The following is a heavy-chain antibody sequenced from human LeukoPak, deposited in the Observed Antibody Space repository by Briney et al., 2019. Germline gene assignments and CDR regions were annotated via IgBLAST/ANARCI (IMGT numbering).Heavy chain of an antibody. CDR3: ARDRGQSIAAAGSDY. CDR1: GGPFSGYY. V-gene: IGHV4-34*01. D-gene: IGHD6-13*01. CDR2: INHSEST. J-gene: IGHJ4*02. Sequence: SETLSLTCAVYGGPFSGYYWSWIRQPPGKGLEWIGEINHSESTNYNPSLKSRVTISVDTSKNQFSLKLSSVTAADTAVYYCARDRGQSIAAAGSDYWGQGTLVTVSS.